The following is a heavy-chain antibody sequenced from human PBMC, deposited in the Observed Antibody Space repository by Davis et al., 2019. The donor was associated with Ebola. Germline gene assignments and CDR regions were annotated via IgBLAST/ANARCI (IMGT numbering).Heavy chain of an antibody. CDR3: ARDGVLRFLEWLLLPP. CDR1: GFTFDDYT. D-gene: IGHD3-3*01. J-gene: IGHJ5*02. Sequence: PGGSLRLSCAASGFTFDDYTMHWVRQAPGKGLEWVSLISWDGGSTYYADSVKGRFTISRDNSKNTLYLQMNSLRAEDTAVYYCARDGVLRFLEWLLLPPWGQGTLVTVSS. V-gene: IGHV3-43*01. CDR2: ISWDGGST.